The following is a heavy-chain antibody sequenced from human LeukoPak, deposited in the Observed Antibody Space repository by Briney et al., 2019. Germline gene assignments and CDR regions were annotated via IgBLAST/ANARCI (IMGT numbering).Heavy chain of an antibody. CDR1: GFTFSNAW. Sequence: PGGSLRLSCAASGFTFSNAWMSWVRQAPGKGLEWVGCIKSKSDGGTTDYAATVKGRFTISRDDSNNTLYLQVTTPKTEDTAFYYCTTGILDYWGQGTLVTVSS. J-gene: IGHJ4*02. CDR2: IKSKSDGGTT. CDR3: TTGILDY. V-gene: IGHV3-15*01.